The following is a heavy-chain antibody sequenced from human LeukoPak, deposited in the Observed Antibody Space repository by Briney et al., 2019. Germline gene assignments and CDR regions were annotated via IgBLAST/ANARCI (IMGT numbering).Heavy chain of an antibody. J-gene: IGHJ4*02. CDR1: GGTFNHFG. CDR3: ARDSGRPPTSFDY. D-gene: IGHD1-1*01. Sequence: SVKVSCKASGGTFNHFGINWVRPAPGQGLEWMGRIIPILDLTKYAPKIQDRVTITADKSTSTAYMELNSLRSEDTAVYFCARDSGRPPTSFDYWGQGTLVTVSS. CDR2: IIPILDLT. V-gene: IGHV1-69*04.